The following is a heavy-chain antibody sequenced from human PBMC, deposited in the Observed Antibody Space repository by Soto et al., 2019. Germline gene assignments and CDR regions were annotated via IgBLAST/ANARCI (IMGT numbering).Heavy chain of an antibody. CDR2: INHSGST. D-gene: IGHD4-17*01. Sequence: PSETLSLTCAVYGGSFSGYYWSWIRQPPGKGLEWIGEINHSGSTNYNPSLKSRVTISVDTSKNQFSLKLSSVTAADTAVYYCARGMTTVTYYFDYWGQGTLVTVS. CDR1: GGSFSGYY. V-gene: IGHV4-34*01. J-gene: IGHJ4*02. CDR3: ARGMTTVTYYFDY.